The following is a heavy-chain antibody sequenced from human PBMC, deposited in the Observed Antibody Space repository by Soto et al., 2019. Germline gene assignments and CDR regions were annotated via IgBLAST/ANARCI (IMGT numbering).Heavy chain of an antibody. J-gene: IGHJ6*03. CDR3: ARSDIVVVPAAYSDYYYYYMDV. D-gene: IGHD2-2*01. Sequence: SQTLSLTCAISGDSVSSNSAAWNWIRQSPSRGLEWLGRTYYRSKWYNDYAVSVKSRITINPDTSKNQFSLQLNSVTPEDTAVYYCARSDIVVVPAAYSDYYYYYMDVWGKGTTVTVS. CDR2: TYYRSKWYN. V-gene: IGHV6-1*01. CDR1: GDSVSSNSAA.